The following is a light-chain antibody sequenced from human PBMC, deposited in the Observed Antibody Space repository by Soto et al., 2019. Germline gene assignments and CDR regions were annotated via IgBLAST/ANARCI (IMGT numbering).Light chain of an antibody. V-gene: IGLV1-44*01. CDR3: AAWDDSLNGFV. CDR1: NSNIGSNT. J-gene: IGLJ1*01. Sequence: QSVLTRPPSASGTPGQRVTISCSGSNSNIGSNTVNWYQQLPGTAPKLLIYSDNQRPSGVPDRFSGSRSGTSASLAISGPQSEDEADYYCAAWDDSLNGFVFGTGTKVTV. CDR2: SDN.